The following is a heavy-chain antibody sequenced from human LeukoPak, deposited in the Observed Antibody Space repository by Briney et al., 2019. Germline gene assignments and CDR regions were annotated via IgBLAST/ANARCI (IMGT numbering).Heavy chain of an antibody. D-gene: IGHD2-2*02. V-gene: IGHV3-23*01. CDR1: GFTFSAYA. J-gene: IGHJ4*02. CDR2: ITGSDDST. Sequence: PGGSLRLSCAASGFTFSAYAMNWVRQAPGKGLEWVSSITGSDDSTYYADSVKDRFTISRDDSKNTLFLQMNSLRAEDTAVYYCAKSRSMISTSCYNYWGQGTLVTVSS. CDR3: AKSRSMISTSCYNY.